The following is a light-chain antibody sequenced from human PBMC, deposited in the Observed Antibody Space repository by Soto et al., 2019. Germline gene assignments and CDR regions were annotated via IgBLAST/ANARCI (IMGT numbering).Light chain of an antibody. V-gene: IGLV2-14*01. Sequence: SGLTQPASVSGSPGQSITISCTGTSGDVDAFDYVSWYQHHAGKAPKLMIFEVSDRPSGVSDRFSGSKSGSTASLTISGLQAEEEADYFCTSFTSRSTQVFGTWTKVTV. J-gene: IGLJ1*01. CDR3: TSFTSRSTQV. CDR2: EVS. CDR1: SGDVDAFDY.